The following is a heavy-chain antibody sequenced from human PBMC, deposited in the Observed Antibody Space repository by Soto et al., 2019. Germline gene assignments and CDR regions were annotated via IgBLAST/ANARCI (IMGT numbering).Heavy chain of an antibody. D-gene: IGHD3-3*01. CDR2: IWYDGSNK. CDR1: GFTFSSYG. V-gene: IGHV3-33*01. CDR3: ARTGIYDFWSGYYGAGPQPGMAA. Sequence: GGSLRLSCAASGFTFSSYGMHWVRQAPGKGLEWVAVIWYDGSNKYYADSVKGRFTISRDNSKNTLYLQMNSLRAEDTAVYYCARTGIYDFWSGYYGAGPQPGMAAWFPGTTVIVS. J-gene: IGHJ6*02.